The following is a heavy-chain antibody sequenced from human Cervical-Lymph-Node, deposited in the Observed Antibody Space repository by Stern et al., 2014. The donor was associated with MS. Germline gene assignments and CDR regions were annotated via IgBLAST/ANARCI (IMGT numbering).Heavy chain of an antibody. CDR1: GYTLSNHY. CDR2: ISPSIGTT. Sequence: RLVESGAAVKKPGTSVQVSCKASGYTLSNHYTHWGRQAPGKGLEWLGIISPSIGTTTFAQKFKGRLTMTRDTSTSTFYMDLSSLRSEDTAVYFCTRDIAGAATGFDFWGQGTLVTVSS. J-gene: IGHJ4*02. CDR3: TRDIAGAATGFDF. V-gene: IGHV1-46*01. D-gene: IGHD4/OR15-4a*01.